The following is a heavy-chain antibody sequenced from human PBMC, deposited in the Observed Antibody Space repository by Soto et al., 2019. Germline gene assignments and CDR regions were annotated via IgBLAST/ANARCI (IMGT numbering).Heavy chain of an antibody. Sequence: KPSETMYLTSTVSGGTISSSSYYWGWIRQPPGKGLEWIGSIYYSGSTYYNPPLKSRVTISVDTSKNQFSLKLSSVTAADTAVYYCRMTTVTTELDYRGQRTLVTVSS. CDR1: GGTISSSSYY. V-gene: IGHV4-39*01. J-gene: IGHJ4*02. CDR3: RMTTVTTELDY. D-gene: IGHD4-17*01. CDR2: IYYSGST.